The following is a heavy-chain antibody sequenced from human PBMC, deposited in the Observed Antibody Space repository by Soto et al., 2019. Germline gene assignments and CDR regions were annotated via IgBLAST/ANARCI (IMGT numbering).Heavy chain of an antibody. V-gene: IGHV3-30-3*01. CDR3: ARDLVSLWTGNYYCGMDV. Sequence: QVQLVESGGGVVQPGRSLRLSCAASGFTFSSYAMHWVRQAPGKGLEWVAVISYDGSNKYYADSVKGRITISRDNSKNTLYLQMNSRRAEDTAVYYCARDLVSLWTGNYYCGMDVWGQGTTVPVSS. CDR1: GFTFSSYA. D-gene: IGHD2-21*01. CDR2: ISYDGSNK. J-gene: IGHJ6*02.